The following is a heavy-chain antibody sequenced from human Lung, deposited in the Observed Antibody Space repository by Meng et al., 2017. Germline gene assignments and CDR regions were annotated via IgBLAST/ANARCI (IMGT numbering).Heavy chain of an antibody. CDR3: ARGPTTMAHDFDY. J-gene: IGHJ4*02. V-gene: IGHV4-34*01. D-gene: IGHD4-11*01. Sequence: LRQAGASLCQPSEPLSHAGVVSGGSLIDYYGSWFRQPPGKGLEWIGEINHSGSTNYNPSLESRATISVDTSQNNLSLKLSSVTAADSAVYYCARGPTTMAHDFDYWGQGTLVTVSS. CDR2: INHSGST. CDR1: GGSLIDYY.